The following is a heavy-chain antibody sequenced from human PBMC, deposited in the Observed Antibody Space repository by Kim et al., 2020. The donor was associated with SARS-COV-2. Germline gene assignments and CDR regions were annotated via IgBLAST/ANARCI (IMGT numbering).Heavy chain of an antibody. CDR3: ARDLGISGTAFHYFYGLDV. CDR1: GASINTFY. J-gene: IGHJ6*01. Sequence: SETLSLTCTVSGASINTFYWSWLRQAPGKGLEWIGYVFQSGRTKYNPSLKSRVTISLDTAKNQFSLKLKSVTAADTAIYFCARDLGISGTAFHYFYGLDV. CDR2: VFQSGRT. V-gene: IGHV4-59*13. D-gene: IGHD1-26*01.